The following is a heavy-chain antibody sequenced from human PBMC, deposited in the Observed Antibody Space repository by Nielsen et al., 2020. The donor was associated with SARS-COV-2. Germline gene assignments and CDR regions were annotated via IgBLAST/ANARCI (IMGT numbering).Heavy chain of an antibody. D-gene: IGHD6-13*01. Sequence: GGSLRLSCEASGFTFSDYYMSWIRQAPGKGLEWVAHISSNGWTPYYADSVRGRFTISRDNAKDSLYLQMNNLRAEDTAVYYCALGVMDVWGQGTTVTVSS. J-gene: IGHJ6*02. V-gene: IGHV3-11*04. CDR2: ISSNGWTP. CDR1: GFTFSDYY. CDR3: ALGVMDV.